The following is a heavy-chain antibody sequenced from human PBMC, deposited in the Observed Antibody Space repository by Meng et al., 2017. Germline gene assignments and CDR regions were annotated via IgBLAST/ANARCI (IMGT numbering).Heavy chain of an antibody. D-gene: IGHD6-19*01. V-gene: IGHV4-61*01. Sequence: HVPLQESGPGLVRPSETLSLSCTVSGGSVSSGSYYWGWIRQPPGKGLEWIGYIYYSGSTNYNPSLKSRVTISVDTSKNQFSLKLSSVTAADTAVYYCARAIAVAGITIDYWGQGTLVTVSS. CDR3: ARAIAVAGITIDY. CDR2: IYYSGST. CDR1: GGSVSSGSYY. J-gene: IGHJ4*02.